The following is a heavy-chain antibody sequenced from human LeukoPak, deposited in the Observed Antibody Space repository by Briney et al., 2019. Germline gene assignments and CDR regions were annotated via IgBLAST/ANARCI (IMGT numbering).Heavy chain of an antibody. CDR1: GFTFSSYT. CDR2: INQDGSEK. CDR3: ARGRGMDV. Sequence: GGSLRLSCAASGFTFSSYTMSWVRQAPGKGLEWVANINQDGSEKSYVDSVKGRFTISRDNADNSLYLQMNSLRAEDTAVYYCARGRGMDVWGQGTTVTVSS. J-gene: IGHJ6*02. V-gene: IGHV3-7*01.